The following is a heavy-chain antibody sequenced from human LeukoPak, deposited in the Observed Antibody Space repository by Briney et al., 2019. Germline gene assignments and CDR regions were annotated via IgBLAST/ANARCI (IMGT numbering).Heavy chain of an antibody. V-gene: IGHV4-59*01. CDR3: ARTLSEYSSSSLGY. D-gene: IGHD6-6*01. CDR1: GGSISSYY. Sequence: SETLSLTCTVSGGSISSYYWSWIRQPPGKELEWIGYIYYSGSTNYNPSLKSRVTISVDTSKNQFSLKLSSVTAADTAVYYCARTLSEYSSSSLGYWGQGTLVTVSS. J-gene: IGHJ4*02. CDR2: IYYSGST.